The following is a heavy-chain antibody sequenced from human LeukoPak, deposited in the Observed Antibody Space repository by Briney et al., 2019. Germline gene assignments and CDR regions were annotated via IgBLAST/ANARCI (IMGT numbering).Heavy chain of an antibody. J-gene: IGHJ4*02. CDR1: GFTFSSYA. CDR2: ISGSGGST. Sequence: PGXALRLSCAASGFTFSSYAMSWVRQAPGTGREWVSAISGSGGSTYYADSVKGRFTISRDNSRNTLYLQMNSLRAEDTAVYYCAKRASYNSNYFDYWGQGTLVTVSS. V-gene: IGHV3-23*01. CDR3: AKRASYNSNYFDY. D-gene: IGHD5-24*01.